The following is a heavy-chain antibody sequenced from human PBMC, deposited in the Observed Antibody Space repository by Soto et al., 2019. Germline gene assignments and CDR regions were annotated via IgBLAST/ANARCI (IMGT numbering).Heavy chain of an antibody. Sequence: QVQLVQSGAAVKKPGASVKVSCKASGYTFTSYGISWVRQAPGQGLEWMGWISAYNGNTNYAQKLQGRVTMTTDTSTSTAYMERRSLRADDTAVYYCARVKGAVVAATSINWFDPWCQGTLVTVSS. D-gene: IGHD2-15*01. CDR1: GYTFTSYG. J-gene: IGHJ5*02. CDR3: ARVKGAVVAATSINWFDP. CDR2: ISAYNGNT. V-gene: IGHV1-18*01.